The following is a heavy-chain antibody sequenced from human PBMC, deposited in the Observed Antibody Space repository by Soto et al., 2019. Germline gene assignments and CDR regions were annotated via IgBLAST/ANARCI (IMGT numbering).Heavy chain of an antibody. V-gene: IGHV3-30-3*01. J-gene: IGHJ6*02. CDR2: ISYDGSNK. D-gene: IGHD3-16*01. CDR1: GFTFSSYA. Sequence: SLKISCAASGFTFSSYAMHWVRQAPGKGLEWVAVISYDGSNKYYADSVKGRFTISRDNSKNTLYLQMNSLRAEDTAVYYCARDLGADYYYYGMDVWGQGTTVTVSS. CDR3: ARDLGADYYYYGMDV.